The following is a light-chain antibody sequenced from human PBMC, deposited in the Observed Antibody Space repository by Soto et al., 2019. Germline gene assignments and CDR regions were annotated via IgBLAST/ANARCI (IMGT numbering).Light chain of an antibody. J-gene: IGKJ1*01. V-gene: IGKV3-20*01. CDR1: QSVSSRY. CDR3: QQYGTSAQT. Sequence: EIVLTQSPGAPSLSPGERATLSCRASQSVSSRYIAWYQQKPGQAPRLLIYGASSRATGIPDRFSGSGSGTDFTLTISRLEPEDFAVYYCQQYGTSAQTFGQGTKVEIK. CDR2: GAS.